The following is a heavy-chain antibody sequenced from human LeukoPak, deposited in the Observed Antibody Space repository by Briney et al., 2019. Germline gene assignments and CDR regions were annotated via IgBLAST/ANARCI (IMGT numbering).Heavy chain of an antibody. CDR1: GGTFSNDA. J-gene: IGHJ4*02. CDR2: ISAYNGNT. Sequence: ASVKVSCKASGGTFSNDAISWVRQAPGQGLEWMGWISAYNGNTNYAQKLQGRVTMTTDTSTSTAYMELRSLRSDDTAVYYCARDFSGATWFDYWGQGTLVTVSS. V-gene: IGHV1-18*01. CDR3: ARDFSGATWFDY. D-gene: IGHD1-26*01.